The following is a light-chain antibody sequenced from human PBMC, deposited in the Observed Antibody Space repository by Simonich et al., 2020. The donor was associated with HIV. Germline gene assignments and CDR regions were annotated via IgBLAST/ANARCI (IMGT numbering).Light chain of an antibody. CDR3: QQYNNWPSPFT. J-gene: IGKJ3*01. CDR2: GAS. CDR1: QSVSSN. Sequence: EIVMTQSPATLSVSPGERATLSCRVSQSVSSNLAWYQQKPGQAPRLLIYGASNRATGIPARFSGSWSGSQFTLTISSMQSGDFAVYYCQQYNNWPSPFTFRPGTKVDIK. V-gene: IGKV3-15*01.